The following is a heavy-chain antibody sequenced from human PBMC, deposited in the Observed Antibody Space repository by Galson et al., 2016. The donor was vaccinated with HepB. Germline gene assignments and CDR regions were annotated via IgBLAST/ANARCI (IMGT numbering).Heavy chain of an antibody. CDR2: LNGNGRNT. J-gene: IGHJ6*02. CDR3: ARENYGVDV. Sequence: SLRLSCAVSGFTFSNYWMHWIRQAPGKGLVWVSRLNGNGRNTDYADSVKGRFTISRDNAKNTLYLQMSSLRAEDTAVYYCARENYGVDVWGQGTTVTVSS. CDR1: GFTFSNYW. V-gene: IGHV3-74*01.